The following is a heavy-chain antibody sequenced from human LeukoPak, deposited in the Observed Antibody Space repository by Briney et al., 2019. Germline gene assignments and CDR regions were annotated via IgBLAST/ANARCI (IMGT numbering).Heavy chain of an antibody. CDR1: GFTFSSYA. Sequence: GGSLRLSCAASGFTFSSYAMTWVRQAPGKGLEWVSSITGGGDGTYYTDSVKGRFTISRDNSKNTLYLQMNSLRAEDTAVYYCAKSSPRYCSSTSCYYMDVWGKGTTVTVSS. CDR2: ITGGGDGT. J-gene: IGHJ6*03. CDR3: AKSSPRYCSSTSCYYMDV. D-gene: IGHD2-2*01. V-gene: IGHV3-23*01.